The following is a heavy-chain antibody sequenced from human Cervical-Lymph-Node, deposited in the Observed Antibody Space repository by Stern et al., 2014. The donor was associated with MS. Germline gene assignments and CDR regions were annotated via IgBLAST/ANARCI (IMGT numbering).Heavy chain of an antibody. V-gene: IGHV4-39*01. D-gene: IGHD4-11*01. Sequence: QLQLQESGPGLVKPSETLSRTCTVSGGSISSSYYWGWIRQSSGKGLEWIGSIDDTGRTFYNPSLKSRVPLSVDTSNNQFSLKLSCVTAADTAVYYCVRQVTVRSRFDYWGQGTLVTVSS. CDR1: GGSISSSYY. CDR3: VRQVTVRSRFDY. CDR2: IDDTGRT. J-gene: IGHJ4*02.